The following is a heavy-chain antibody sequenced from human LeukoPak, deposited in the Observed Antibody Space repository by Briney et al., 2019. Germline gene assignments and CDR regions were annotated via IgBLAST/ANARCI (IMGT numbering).Heavy chain of an antibody. Sequence: SQTLSLTCTVSGGSISSGDYYWSWIRQPPGKGLEWIGYIYYSGSTYYNPSLKSRVTISVDTSKNQFSLKLSSVTAADTAVYYCARVVDSGYGPFDYWGQGTLVTVSS. CDR2: IYYSGST. V-gene: IGHV4-30-4*01. CDR1: GGSISSGDYY. J-gene: IGHJ4*02. D-gene: IGHD5-12*01. CDR3: ARVVDSGYGPFDY.